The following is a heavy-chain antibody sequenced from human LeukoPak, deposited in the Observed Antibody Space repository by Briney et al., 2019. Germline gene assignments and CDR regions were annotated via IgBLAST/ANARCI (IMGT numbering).Heavy chain of an antibody. CDR2: IYSGGST. CDR3: ARTATIFGVVTADY. CDR1: GFTFSSNY. D-gene: IGHD3-3*01. Sequence: GGSLRLSCAASGFTFSSNYMSWVRQAPGKGLEWVSVIYSGGSTYYADSVKGRFTISRDNSKNTLYLQMNSLRAEDTAVYYCARTATIFGVVTADYWGQGTLVTVSS. J-gene: IGHJ4*02. V-gene: IGHV3-66*02.